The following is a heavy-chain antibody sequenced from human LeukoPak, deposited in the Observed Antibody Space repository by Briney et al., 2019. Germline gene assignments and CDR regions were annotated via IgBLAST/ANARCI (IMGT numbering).Heavy chain of an antibody. D-gene: IGHD3-10*01. CDR1: AYTFTSHY. V-gene: IGHV1-46*01. CDR2: INPSGGNT. J-gene: IGHJ5*02. CDR3: ARGPLPPNPMVCFDP. Sequence: SSVTVSCKTSAYTFTSHYMHWMRHAPGQGLEWMGIINPSGGNTSYGQKLQSRVTMTRDTSTSTVYMELSSLRSEDTAVYYCARGPLPPNPMVCFDPWGQGTLVTVSS.